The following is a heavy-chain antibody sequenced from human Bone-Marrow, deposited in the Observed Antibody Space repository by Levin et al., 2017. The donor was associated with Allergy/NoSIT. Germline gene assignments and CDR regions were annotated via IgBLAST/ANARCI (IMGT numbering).Heavy chain of an antibody. V-gene: IGHV3-9*01. J-gene: IGHJ4*02. CDR3: VKDKGAGNISGYYFDY. CDR1: GITFDDYT. D-gene: IGHD1-20*01. Sequence: LSLTCATSGITFDDYTFHWVRQVPGKGLEWVSGISWDSRSIGYADSVKGRFTISRDNAMDSLYLQMNSLRTEDTAVYYCVKDKGAGNISGYYFDYWGQGTLVTVSS. CDR2: ISWDSRSI.